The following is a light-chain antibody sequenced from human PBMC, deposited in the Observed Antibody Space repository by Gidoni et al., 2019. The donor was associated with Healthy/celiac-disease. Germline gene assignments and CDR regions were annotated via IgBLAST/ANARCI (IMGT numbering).Light chain of an antibody. Sequence: SYELTQPPSVSVSAGQTASITCSGDKLGNKYAFWYQQKPGQSPVLVIYQDTKRPSGIPERFSGSNSGNTATLTISGTQAMEEADYYCQAWDSSTYYVFGTGTKVTVL. CDR1: KLGNKY. V-gene: IGLV3-1*01. CDR2: QDT. CDR3: QAWDSSTYYV. J-gene: IGLJ1*01.